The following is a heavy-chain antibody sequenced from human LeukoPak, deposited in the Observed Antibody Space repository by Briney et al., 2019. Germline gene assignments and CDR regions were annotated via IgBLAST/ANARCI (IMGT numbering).Heavy chain of an antibody. J-gene: IGHJ4*02. Sequence: GGSLRLSCAASGFTFSSYAMHWVRQAPGKGLEGVAVISYDGSNKYYADSVKGRFTISRDNSKNTLYLQMNSLRAEDTAVYYCARGSAASIAARPFDYWGQGTLVTVSS. V-gene: IGHV3-30-3*01. CDR1: GFTFSSYA. D-gene: IGHD6-6*01. CDR2: ISYDGSNK. CDR3: ARGSAASIAARPFDY.